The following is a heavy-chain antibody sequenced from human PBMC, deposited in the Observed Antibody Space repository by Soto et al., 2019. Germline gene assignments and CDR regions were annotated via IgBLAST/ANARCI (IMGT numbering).Heavy chain of an antibody. D-gene: IGHD1-26*01. CDR2: IYYSGTT. J-gene: IGHJ4*02. V-gene: IGHV4-28*01. CDR1: GYSISSSNW. Sequence: PSETLSLTCAVSGYSISSSNWWGWIRQPPWKGLEWIGYIYYSGTTYYNPSLKSRVTMSVDTSKNQFSLKLTSVTAVDTAVYYCARREIQGPIDYWGQGTLVTAPQ. CDR3: ARREIQGPIDY.